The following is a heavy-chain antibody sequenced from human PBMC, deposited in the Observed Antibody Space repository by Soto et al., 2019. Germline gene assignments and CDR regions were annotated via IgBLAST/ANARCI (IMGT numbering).Heavy chain of an antibody. Sequence: QVQLVESGGGVVQPGRSLRLSCAASGFVFRNYAMHWVRQAPGKGLEWVAVISYDGSNKYYADSVKGRFTISRDNSKNTLFLQMSSLRAEDTAVYYCTRDDYGEHYFDFWGQGTLVTVSS. CDR1: GFVFRNYA. CDR2: ISYDGSNK. D-gene: IGHD4-17*01. J-gene: IGHJ4*02. CDR3: TRDDYGEHYFDF. V-gene: IGHV3-30-3*01.